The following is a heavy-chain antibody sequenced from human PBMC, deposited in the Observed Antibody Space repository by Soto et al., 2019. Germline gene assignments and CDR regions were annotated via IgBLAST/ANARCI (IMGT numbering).Heavy chain of an antibody. Sequence: PGGSLRLSCAASGFTFSSYAMHWVRQAPGKGLEWVAVISYDGSNKYYADSVKGRFTISRDNSKNTLYLQMNSLRAEDTAVYYCARELYTDYYYYGMDVWGQGTTVTVSS. J-gene: IGHJ6*02. CDR1: GFTFSSYA. CDR3: ARELYTDYYYYGMDV. V-gene: IGHV3-30*14. D-gene: IGHD2-2*02. CDR2: ISYDGSNK.